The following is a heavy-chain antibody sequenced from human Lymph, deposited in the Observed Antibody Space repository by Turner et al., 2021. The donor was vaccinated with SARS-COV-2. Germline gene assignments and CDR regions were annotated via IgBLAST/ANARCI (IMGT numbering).Heavy chain of an antibody. CDR3: ARDSSGSGTLDY. J-gene: IGHJ4*02. V-gene: IGHV3-30-3*01. CDR2: ISYDGSNK. CDR1: GFTFNNYP. D-gene: IGHD3-10*01. Sequence: QVQLVESGGGVVKPGRSLRLSCAASGFTFNNYPMHWVRQAPGKGLEWVAVISYDGSNKYYADSVKRRFTISRDNSKNTLYLQMNSLRAEDTAVYYCARDSSGSGTLDYWGQGTLVTVSS.